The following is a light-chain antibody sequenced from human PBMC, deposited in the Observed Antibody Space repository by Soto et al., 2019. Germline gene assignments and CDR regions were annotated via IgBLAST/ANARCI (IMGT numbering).Light chain of an antibody. V-gene: IGKV1-39*01. J-gene: IGKJ2*01. CDR2: ASS. CDR3: QQSYSTPT. CDR1: QSVSIY. Sequence: DIQMPQSLSSLSASVGDRVTITCRTSQSVSIYVNWYQQKPGKAPILLIYASSSLQSGVPSRFSGSGSGTDFTLTISSLEPEDFATYYWQQSYSTPTFGQGTKVDIK.